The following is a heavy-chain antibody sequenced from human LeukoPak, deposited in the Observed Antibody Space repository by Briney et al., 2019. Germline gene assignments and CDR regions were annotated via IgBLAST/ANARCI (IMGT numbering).Heavy chain of an antibody. CDR2: IIPVLRSA. V-gene: IGHV1-69*13. CDR1: GGTFSTYA. Sequence: SVKVSCKASGGTFSTYAISWVRRAPGQGLEWMGGIIPVLRSAHYAQKFQGRVTITADESTTTAYMELSSLRSEDTAVYYCAIITTESYCFDYWGQGTLVTVSS. D-gene: IGHD4-11*01. J-gene: IGHJ4*02. CDR3: AIITTESYCFDY.